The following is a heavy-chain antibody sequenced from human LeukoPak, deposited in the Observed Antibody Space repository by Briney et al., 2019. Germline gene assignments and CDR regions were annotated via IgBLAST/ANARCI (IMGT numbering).Heavy chain of an antibody. V-gene: IGHV3-23*01. CDR3: ACLPFPPGWESYQHVDRSDY. J-gene: IGHJ4*01. CDR1: GFNFNRYA. Sequence: GGSLRLSCTASGFNFNRYAMSWVRQAPGKGLEWVSSISVSGGNSYYADSVKGRFTISRDNSKNTMYLQMNSLRADDMYGYYCACLPFPPGWESYQHVDRSDYWRQGTLVAVSA. CDR2: ISVSGGNS. D-gene: IGHD3-16*02.